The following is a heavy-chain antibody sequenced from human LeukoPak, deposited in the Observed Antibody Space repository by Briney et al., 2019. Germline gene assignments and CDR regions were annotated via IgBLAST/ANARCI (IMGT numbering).Heavy chain of an antibody. V-gene: IGHV4-30-4*08. D-gene: IGHD3-10*01. CDR2: IYYSGST. CDR3: ARTITGYNWFDP. CDR1: GGSISSGDYY. J-gene: IGHJ5*02. Sequence: SQTLSLTFTVSGGSISSGDYYWSWIRQPPGKGLEWIGYIYYSGSTYYNPSLKSRVTISVDTSKNQFSLKLSSVTAADTAVYYCARTITGYNWFDPWGQGTLVTVSS.